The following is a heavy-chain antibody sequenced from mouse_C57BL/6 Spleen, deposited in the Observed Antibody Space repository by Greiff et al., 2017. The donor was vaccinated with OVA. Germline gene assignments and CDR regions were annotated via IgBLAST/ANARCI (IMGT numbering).Heavy chain of an antibody. CDR2: IWWDDDK. Sequence: QVTLKESGPGILQPSQTLSLTCSFSGFSLSTFGMGVGWIRQPSGKGLEWLAHIWWDDDKYYNPALKSRLTISKDTSKNQVFLKIANVDTADTATYYCARPDDDYGSSYVGYYFDYWGQGTTLTVSS. V-gene: IGHV8-8*01. D-gene: IGHD1-1*01. CDR1: GFSLSTFGMG. CDR3: ARPDDDYGSSYVGYYFDY. J-gene: IGHJ2*01.